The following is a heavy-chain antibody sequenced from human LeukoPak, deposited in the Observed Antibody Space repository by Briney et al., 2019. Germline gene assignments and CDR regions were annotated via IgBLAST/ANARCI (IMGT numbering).Heavy chain of an antibody. Sequence: GASLKVSCKASGYTFTSYYMHWVRQAPGQGLEWMGIINPSGGSTSYAQKFQGRVTMTWDTSPSTVYMELSSLRSEDTAVYYCARSPYSFGVVTPFGYWGQGTLVTVSS. J-gene: IGHJ4*02. CDR3: ARSPYSFGVVTPFGY. V-gene: IGHV1-46*01. CDR2: INPSGGST. CDR1: GYTFTSYY. D-gene: IGHD3-3*01.